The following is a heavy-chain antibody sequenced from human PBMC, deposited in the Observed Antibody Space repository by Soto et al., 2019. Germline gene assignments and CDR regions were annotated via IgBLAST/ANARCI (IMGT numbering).Heavy chain of an antibody. J-gene: IGHJ4*02. D-gene: IGHD6-19*01. Sequence: GGSLRLSCGASGFTFSSYWMNWVRQAPGKGLEWVANIKQDGSETSYVDSVKGRFTISRDNAKNSLYLQMNSLRAEDTAVYYCARVDDSAWYTRDYWGQGTLITVSS. V-gene: IGHV3-7*01. CDR1: GFTFSSYW. CDR3: ARVDDSAWYTRDY. CDR2: IKQDGSET.